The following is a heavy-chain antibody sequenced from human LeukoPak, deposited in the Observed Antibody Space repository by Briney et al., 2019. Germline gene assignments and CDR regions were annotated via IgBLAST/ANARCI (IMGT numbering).Heavy chain of an antibody. CDR3: ARGKVVAGTPGQNSWDS. V-gene: IGHV4-4*07. Sequence: PSETLSLTCTVSGGSFSTYYWNWIRQPAGKGLEWIGRIYTTGITNYNPSLKSRVSVSVDTSKNQFSLKLSSVPAADTAVYYCARGKVVAGTPGQNSWDSWGQGTLVTVSS. CDR2: IYTTGIT. CDR1: GGSFSTYY. J-gene: IGHJ4*02. D-gene: IGHD6-19*01.